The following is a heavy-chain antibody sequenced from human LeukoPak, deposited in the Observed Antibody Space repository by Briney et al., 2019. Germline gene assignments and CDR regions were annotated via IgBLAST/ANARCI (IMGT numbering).Heavy chain of an antibody. V-gene: IGHV4-59*01. D-gene: IGHD5-12*01. CDR1: GGSISSYY. J-gene: IGHJ4*02. CDR3: ARGSSGYADDAFDY. Sequence: PSETLSLTCTVSGGSISSYYWSWIRQPPGKGLEWIGYIYYSGSTNYNPSLKSRVTISVDTSKNQSSLKLSSVTAADTAVYYCARGSSGYADDAFDYWGQGTLVTVSS. CDR2: IYYSGST.